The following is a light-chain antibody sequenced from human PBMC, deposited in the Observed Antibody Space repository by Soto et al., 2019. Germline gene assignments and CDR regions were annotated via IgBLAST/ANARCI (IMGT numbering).Light chain of an antibody. J-gene: IGKJ5*01. Sequence: DIQMTQSPSSLSASVEDRVIITCRASQSISNHLNWYQQKPGKAPKLLIFAASSLQSGVPSRFSGSRSGPDFTLTISSLQPEDFATYYCQQSYSTPQDTFGQGTRLEIK. V-gene: IGKV1-39*01. CDR1: QSISNH. CDR3: QQSYSTPQDT. CDR2: AAS.